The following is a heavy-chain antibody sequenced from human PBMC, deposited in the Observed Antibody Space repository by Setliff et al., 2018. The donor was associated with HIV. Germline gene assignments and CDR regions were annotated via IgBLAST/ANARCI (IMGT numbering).Heavy chain of an antibody. Sequence: ASVKVSCKASGYTFTSYYMHWVRQAPGQGLEWMGIINPSGGSTSYAQKFQGRVTMTRDTSTSTVYMELSSLRSEDTAVYYCARVGRGGRDHPSDAFDIWGQGTMVTVSS. CDR1: GYTFTSYY. CDR3: ARVGRGGRDHPSDAFDI. CDR2: INPSGGST. D-gene: IGHD6-25*01. V-gene: IGHV1-46*01. J-gene: IGHJ3*02.